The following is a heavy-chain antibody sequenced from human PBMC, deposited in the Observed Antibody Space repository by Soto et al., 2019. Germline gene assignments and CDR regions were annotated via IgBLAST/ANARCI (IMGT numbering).Heavy chain of an antibody. CDR3: AKALASIAARRGTSFDY. CDR2: ISGSGGST. V-gene: IGHV3-23*01. J-gene: IGHJ4*02. Sequence: GGSLRLSCAASGFTFSSYAMSWVRQAPGKGLEWVSAISGSGGSTYYADSVKGRFTISRDNSKNTLYLQMNSLRAEDTAVYYCAKALASIAARRGTSFDYWGQGTLVTVSS. D-gene: IGHD6-6*01. CDR1: GFTFSSYA.